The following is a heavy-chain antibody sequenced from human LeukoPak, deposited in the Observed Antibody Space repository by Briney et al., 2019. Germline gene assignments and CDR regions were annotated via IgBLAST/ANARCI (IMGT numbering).Heavy chain of an antibody. D-gene: IGHD5-18*01. Sequence: ASVKVSCKASGYTFTSYGISWVRQAPGQGLEWMGWISAYNGNTNYAQKLQGRVTMTTDTSTSTAYMELRSLGSDDTAVYYFGREVDTAMGVVYYFDYWGQGTVVTVSS. CDR2: ISAYNGNT. CDR1: GYTFTSYG. V-gene: IGHV1-18*01. J-gene: IGHJ4*02. CDR3: GREVDTAMGVVYYFDY.